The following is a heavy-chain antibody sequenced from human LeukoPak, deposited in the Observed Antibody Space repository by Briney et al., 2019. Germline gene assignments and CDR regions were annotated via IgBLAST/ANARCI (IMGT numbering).Heavy chain of an antibody. Sequence: PGGSLRLSCAASGFTFSDYYMSWIRQAPGKGLEWVSYISSSGSTIYYADSVKGRFTISRDNAKNSLYLQMNSLRAEDTAVYYCARDLSVAGGSEAYYYGMDVWGQGTTVTVSS. V-gene: IGHV3-11*01. CDR2: ISSSGSTI. D-gene: IGHD6-19*01. CDR3: ARDLSVAGGSEAYYYGMDV. CDR1: GFTFSDYY. J-gene: IGHJ6*02.